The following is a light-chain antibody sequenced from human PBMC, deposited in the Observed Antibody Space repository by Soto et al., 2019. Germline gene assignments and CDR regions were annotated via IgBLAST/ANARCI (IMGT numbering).Light chain of an antibody. V-gene: IGKV1D-8*01. Sequence: VILITQSPSLLSSSTGDRFTISCLMSQGISSYLAWYQQKPGKAPELLIYAASTLQSGVPSRFSGSGSGTDFTLTISCLQSEDFATYYCQQYYSFPRTFGQGTKVDIK. CDR2: AAS. J-gene: IGKJ1*01. CDR3: QQYYSFPRT. CDR1: QGISSY.